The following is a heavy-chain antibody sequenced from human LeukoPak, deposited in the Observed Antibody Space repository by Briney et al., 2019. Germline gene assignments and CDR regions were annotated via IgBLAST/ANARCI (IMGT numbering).Heavy chain of an antibody. D-gene: IGHD3-22*01. CDR1: GYSFTTHN. V-gene: IGHV5-51*01. Sequence: GESLKISCKGSGYSFTTHNIGWVRQMPGKGLEWMGIIYPTDSDTRYSPSFQGQVTISADKSINTAYLQWSSLKASDTAIYYCARGFPDSTGYYPYFDYWGQGTLVTVSS. CDR3: ARGFPDSTGYYPYFDY. CDR2: IYPTDSDT. J-gene: IGHJ4*02.